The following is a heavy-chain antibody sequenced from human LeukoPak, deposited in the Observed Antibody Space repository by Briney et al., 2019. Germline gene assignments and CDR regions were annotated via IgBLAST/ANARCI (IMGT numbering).Heavy chain of an antibody. CDR2: IYYGGST. Sequence: PSETLSLTCTVSGGSIISSSYYWGWIRQPPGKGLEWIGNIYYGGSTNYNPSLKSRVTISVDTSKNQFSLKLSSVTAADTAVYYCASLRKPRRSAGYCSSTSCYGGIAARVYFDYWGQGTLVTVSS. D-gene: IGHD2-2*03. V-gene: IGHV4-39*07. J-gene: IGHJ4*02. CDR1: GGSIISSSYY. CDR3: ASLRKPRRSAGYCSSTSCYGGIAARVYFDY.